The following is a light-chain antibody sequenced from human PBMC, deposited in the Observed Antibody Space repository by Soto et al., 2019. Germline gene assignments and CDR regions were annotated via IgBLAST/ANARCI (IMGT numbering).Light chain of an antibody. CDR3: QQYNGYCT. CDR2: EAS. Sequence: DIQMTQSRSTLSASVGDRVTITCRASQSISDSLAWYQQKPGKAPKLLIYEASSLKSGVPSRFSGSRSGTEYTLTISSLQPDDFATYYCQQYNGYCTFGQGTKVEIK. V-gene: IGKV1-5*03. CDR1: QSISDS. J-gene: IGKJ1*01.